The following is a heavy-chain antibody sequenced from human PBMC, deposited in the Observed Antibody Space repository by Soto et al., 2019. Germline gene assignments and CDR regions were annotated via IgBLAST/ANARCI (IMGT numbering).Heavy chain of an antibody. D-gene: IGHD6-13*01. CDR3: AKENGYSSSWFEFDY. CDR2: ISYDGSNK. CDR1: GFTFSSYG. J-gene: IGHJ4*02. V-gene: IGHV3-30*18. Sequence: GGSLRLSCAASGFTFSSYGMHWVRQAPGKGLEWVAVISYDGSNKYYADTVKGRFTISRDNSKNTLYLQMNSLRAEDTAVYYCAKENGYSSSWFEFDYWGQGTLVTVSS.